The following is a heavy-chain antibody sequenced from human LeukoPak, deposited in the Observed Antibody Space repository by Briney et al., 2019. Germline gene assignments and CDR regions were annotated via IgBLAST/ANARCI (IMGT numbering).Heavy chain of an antibody. CDR1: GFTFSTYC. Sequence: GGSLRLSCAATGFTFSTYCMTWVRQAPGKGLEWVSGICGSGDNTYYADSVKGRFTISRDNSRNTVYLQMNSLRAEDTAVYYCAKDRQQLANLEYWGQGTLVPVSS. J-gene: IGHJ4*02. CDR2: ICGSGDNT. V-gene: IGHV3-23*01. D-gene: IGHD6-13*01. CDR3: AKDRQQLANLEY.